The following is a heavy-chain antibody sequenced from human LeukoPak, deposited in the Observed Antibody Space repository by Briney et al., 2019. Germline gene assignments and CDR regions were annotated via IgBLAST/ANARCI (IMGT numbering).Heavy chain of an antibody. V-gene: IGHV4-39*01. CDR1: GGSISSSTYY. J-gene: IGHJ4*02. CDR2: INYSGST. D-gene: IGHD1-14*01. CDR3: ARLWYF. Sequence: SETLSLTCTVSGGSISSSTYYWGWIRQPPGKGLEWIGSINYSGSTYYNPSLKSRVTLSVDTSKNQFSLKLSSVTAADTAVYFCARLWYFWGQGTLVTVSS.